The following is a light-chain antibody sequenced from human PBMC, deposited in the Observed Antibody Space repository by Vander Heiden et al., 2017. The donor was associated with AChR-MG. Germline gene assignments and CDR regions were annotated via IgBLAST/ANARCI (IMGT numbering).Light chain of an antibody. Sequence: QSALTQPASVSGSPGQSITISCTGTSSDVGNYNYVSWYQQHPGKAPKLMIYDVSNRPSGVPNRFSGSKSGNTASVTISGLQAEDEADYYCSSFTSSTTQVFGTGTKVTVL. CDR2: DVS. CDR3: SSFTSSTTQV. CDR1: SSDVGNYNY. J-gene: IGLJ1*01. V-gene: IGLV2-14*03.